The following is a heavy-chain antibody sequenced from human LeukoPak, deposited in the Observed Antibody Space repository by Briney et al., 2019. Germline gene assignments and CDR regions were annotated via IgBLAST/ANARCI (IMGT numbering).Heavy chain of an antibody. CDR2: IYTSGST. V-gene: IGHV4-61*02. CDR3: AREDRYQYYYIDV. J-gene: IGHJ6*03. D-gene: IGHD3-9*01. CDR1: GGSISSGSYY. Sequence: SQTLSLTCTVSGGSISSGSYYWSWIRQPAGKGLEWIGRIYTSGSTNYNPSLKSRVTISVDTSKNQFSLKLSSVTAADTAVYYCAREDRYQYYYIDVWGKGTTVTVSS.